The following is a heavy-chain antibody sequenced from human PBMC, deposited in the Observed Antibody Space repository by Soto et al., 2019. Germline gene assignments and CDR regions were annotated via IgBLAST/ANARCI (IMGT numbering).Heavy chain of an antibody. D-gene: IGHD2-2*01. CDR2: IIPIFGTA. CDR1: GGTFSSYA. CDR3: AREPAGPDNWFDP. Sequence: GASVKVSCKASGGTFSSYAISWLRQSPGQGLEWMGGIIPIFGTANYAQKFQGRVTITADKSTSTAYMELSSLRSEDTAVYYCAREPAGPDNWFDPWGQGTLVTVSS. J-gene: IGHJ5*02. V-gene: IGHV1-69*06.